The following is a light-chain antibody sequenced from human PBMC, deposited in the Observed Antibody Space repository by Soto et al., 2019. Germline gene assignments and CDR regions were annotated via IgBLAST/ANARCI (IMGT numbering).Light chain of an antibody. CDR3: QHYGSSEYT. CDR1: QSVRSNY. J-gene: IGKJ2*01. CDR2: GAS. V-gene: IGKV3-20*01. Sequence: EFVLTQSPGTLSLSPGERATLSCRASQSVRSNYLAWYQQKPGQSPRLLIYGASNRPTGIPDRFSGSGSGTDFTLTISRLEPEDFAVFYCQHYGSSEYTFGQGTTLEIK.